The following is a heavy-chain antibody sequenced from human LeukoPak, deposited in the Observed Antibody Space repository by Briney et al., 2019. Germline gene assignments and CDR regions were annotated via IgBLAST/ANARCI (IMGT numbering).Heavy chain of an antibody. CDR1: GRSFSTYS. V-gene: IGHV3-48*02. Sequence: PGWSLSLSCAASGRSFSTYSMNWVGQAAGRGLEWVSYISSSSSTRYYADSVKGRFTISRDNAKNSLHLQMNTLRDEDTAVYYCAREYSSSSGKALDYWGQGTLVTVSS. CDR3: AREYSSSSGKALDY. D-gene: IGHD6-6*01. J-gene: IGHJ4*02. CDR2: ISSSSSTR.